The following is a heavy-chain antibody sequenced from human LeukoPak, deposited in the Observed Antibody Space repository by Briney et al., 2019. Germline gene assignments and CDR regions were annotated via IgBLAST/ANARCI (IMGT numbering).Heavy chain of an antibody. CDR2: IPFSGSSV. J-gene: IGHJ4*02. D-gene: IGHD6-13*01. V-gene: IGHV3-21*01. CDR1: GFTFSNHC. CDR3: ARSIAAAGDFDY. Sequence: PGGSLRLSCAASGFTFSNHCMNWVRQAPGKGLEWVSSIPFSGSSVFYADSLKGRITVSRDNAKNSLYLQMNSLRADDTAVYYCARSIAAAGDFDYWGQGTLVTVSS.